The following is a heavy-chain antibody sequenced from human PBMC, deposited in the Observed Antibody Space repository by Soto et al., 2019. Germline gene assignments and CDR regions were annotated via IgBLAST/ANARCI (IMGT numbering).Heavy chain of an antibody. J-gene: IGHJ4*02. CDR2: ISAHSGNT. V-gene: IGHV1-18*01. CDR1: GYTFTSYA. CDR3: ARIAASGIVHDFDF. Sequence: QVQLVQSEGEVKKPGASVKISCRASGYTFTSYAINWVRQAPGQGLEWMGWISAHSGNTNYAQKVQGRLTMHTATSASTAYMEFWRLRSDDTAIYYCARIAASGIVHDFDFWGQGTLVTVSS. D-gene: IGHD6-13*01.